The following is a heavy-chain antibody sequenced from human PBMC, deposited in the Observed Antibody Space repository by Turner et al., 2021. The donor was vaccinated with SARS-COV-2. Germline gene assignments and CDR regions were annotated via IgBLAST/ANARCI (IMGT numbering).Heavy chain of an antibody. CDR1: GFTFSSYW. D-gene: IGHD6-13*01. CDR2: IKEDGSEK. V-gene: IGHV3-7*03. CDR3: ARLHTSSWYFDY. Sequence: EVLLVESGGGFVQPGGSLSLSCAASGFTFSSYWMSWVRQGQGKGLEWVANIKEDGSEKYYVDSVKGRFTISRDNAKNALYRQMNSLRAEDTAVYYCARLHTSSWYFDYWGQGTLVTVSS. J-gene: IGHJ4*02.